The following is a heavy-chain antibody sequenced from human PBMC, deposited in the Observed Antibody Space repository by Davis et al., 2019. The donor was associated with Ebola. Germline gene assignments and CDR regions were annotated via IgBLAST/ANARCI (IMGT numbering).Heavy chain of an antibody. V-gene: IGHV1-18*04. Sequence: ASVKVSCKSSGYTSTSYGLVWVRQAPGLGLEWMGWISGFNTNTNFAQKFQGRVTVSKDTSTNTAYMDLRSLPSDDTAIYYCARAPNYDVLTGTSSYYFDYWGQGTLVTVSS. CDR2: ISGFNTNT. D-gene: IGHD3-9*01. CDR1: GYTSTSYG. CDR3: ARAPNYDVLTGTSSYYFDY. J-gene: IGHJ4*02.